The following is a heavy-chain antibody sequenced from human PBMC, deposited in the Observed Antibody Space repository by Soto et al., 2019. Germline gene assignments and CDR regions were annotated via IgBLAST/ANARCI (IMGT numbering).Heavy chain of an antibody. J-gene: IGHJ4*02. V-gene: IGHV4-30-2*01. CDR2: IYHSGST. CDR3: AREEGGSSWYYFDY. CDR1: GGSISSGGYS. D-gene: IGHD6-13*01. Sequence: QLQLQESGSGLVKPSQTLSLTCAVSGGSISSGGYSWSWIRQPPGKGLEWIGYIYHSGSTYYNPSLKSRVTISGDRSKNQFSLKLSSVTAADTAVYYCAREEGGSSWYYFDYWGQGTLVTVSS.